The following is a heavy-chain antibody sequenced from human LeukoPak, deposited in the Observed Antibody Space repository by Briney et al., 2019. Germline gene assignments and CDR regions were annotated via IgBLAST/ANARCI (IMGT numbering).Heavy chain of an antibody. CDR2: IYPGDSDT. V-gene: IGHV5-51*01. D-gene: IGHD3-9*01. J-gene: IGHJ6*02. CDR1: GYSFHTYW. Sequence: GESLKISCTGSGYSFHTYWIAWVRQVPGKGPEWLGIIYPGDSDTRYSPSFQGQVTISADKSISTAYLQWSSLKASDTATHYCARSDYDILSHGMDVWGQGTTVTVSS. CDR3: ARSDYDILSHGMDV.